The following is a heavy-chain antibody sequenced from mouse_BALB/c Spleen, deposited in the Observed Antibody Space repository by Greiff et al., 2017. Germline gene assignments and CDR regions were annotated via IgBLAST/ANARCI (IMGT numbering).Heavy chain of an antibody. J-gene: IGHJ3*01. V-gene: IGHV1-87*01. CDR3: AREGQAWFAY. CDR2: IYPGDGDT. Sequence: LVESGAELARPGASVKLSCKASGYTFTSYWMQWVKQRPGQGLEWIGAIYPGDGDTRYTQKFKGKATLTADKSSSTAYMQLSSLASEDSAVYYCAREGQAWFAYWGQGTLVTVSA. D-gene: IGHD3-3*01. CDR1: GYTFTSYW.